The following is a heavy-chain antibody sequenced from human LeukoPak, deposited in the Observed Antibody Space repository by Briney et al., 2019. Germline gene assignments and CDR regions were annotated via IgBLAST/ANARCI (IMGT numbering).Heavy chain of an antibody. V-gene: IGHV3-23*01. D-gene: IGHD3-9*01. J-gene: IGHJ3*02. Sequence: GGSLRLSCAASGFTFSSYAMSWVRQAPGKGLEWVSAISGSGGSTYYADSVKGRFTISRDSSKNTLYLQMNSLRAEDTAVYYCAKVNPAAYYDILTGYDAFDIWGQGTMVTVSS. CDR2: ISGSGGST. CDR3: AKVNPAAYYDILTGYDAFDI. CDR1: GFTFSSYA.